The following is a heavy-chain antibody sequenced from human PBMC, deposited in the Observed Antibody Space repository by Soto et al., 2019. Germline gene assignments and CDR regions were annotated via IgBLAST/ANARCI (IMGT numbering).Heavy chain of an antibody. CDR1: GFNFSGST. Sequence: EVHLVQSGGGLVQPGGSLKVSCAASGFNFSGSTMHWVRQASGKGLEWVGRIGRKINKYATEYGASGEGRFTISRDDSKNTTFLRMKSLKNDDTGVYCCVRQRLAVSPRDHWGRGTLVTVSS. CDR3: VRQRLAVSPRDH. CDR2: IGRKINKYAT. J-gene: IGHJ4*02. D-gene: IGHD6-19*01. V-gene: IGHV3-73*02.